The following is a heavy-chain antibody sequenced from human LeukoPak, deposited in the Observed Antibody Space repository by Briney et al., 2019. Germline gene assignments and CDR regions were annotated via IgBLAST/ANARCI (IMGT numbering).Heavy chain of an antibody. D-gene: IGHD3-10*01. CDR1: GFTFNSYE. CDR2: ISSSGSTI. J-gene: IGHJ4*02. V-gene: IGHV3-48*03. CDR3: ARGGVYYGSGSYPLDY. Sequence: GGSLRLFCAASGFTFNSYEMNWVRQAPGKGLEWVSYISSSGSTIFYADSVKGRFTISRDNAKNSLYLRMNSLRAEDTAVYYCARGGVYYGSGSYPLDYWGRGTLVTVSS.